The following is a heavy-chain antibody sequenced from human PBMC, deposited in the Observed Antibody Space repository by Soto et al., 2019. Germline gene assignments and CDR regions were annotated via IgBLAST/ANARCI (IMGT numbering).Heavy chain of an antibody. J-gene: IGHJ4*02. CDR1: GFTFSSYS. CDR3: ARDRWSSSWSYYFDY. V-gene: IGHV3-21*01. CDR2: ISSSSSYI. D-gene: IGHD6-13*01. Sequence: GGSLRLSCAASGFTFSSYSMNWVRQAPGKGLEWVSSISSSSSYIYYADSVKGRFTISRDNAKNSLYLQMNSLRAEDTAVYYCARDRWSSSWSYYFDYWGQGTLVTVSS.